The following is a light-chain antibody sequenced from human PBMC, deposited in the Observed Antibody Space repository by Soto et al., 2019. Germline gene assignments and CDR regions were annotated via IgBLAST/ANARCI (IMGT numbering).Light chain of an antibody. CDR2: AAS. V-gene: IGKV1-39*01. CDR3: QQSYSTPYT. J-gene: IGKJ5*01. Sequence: DIQMTQSPSTLSASVGDRVTITCWASQSIGSWLAWHQQKPGKAPKLLIYAASSLQSGVPSRFSGSGSGTDFTLTISSLQPEHFATYYCQQSYSTPYTFGQGTRLEIK. CDR1: QSIGSW.